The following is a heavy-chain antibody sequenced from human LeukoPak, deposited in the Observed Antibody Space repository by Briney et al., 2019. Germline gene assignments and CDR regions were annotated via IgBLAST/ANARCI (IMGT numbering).Heavy chain of an antibody. Sequence: SGGSLRLSCVGSEFSFTNYAMSWVRQAPGRGLEWVSSISGSGGGTYYADSVKGRFTISRDNSKNTLYLQMNSLRAEDTALYYCAKDRPQCCSSVSCYVFDYWGQGTLVTVSS. CDR2: ISGSGGGT. CDR3: AKDRPQCCSSVSCYVFDY. J-gene: IGHJ4*02. V-gene: IGHV3-23*01. CDR1: EFSFTNYA. D-gene: IGHD2-2*01.